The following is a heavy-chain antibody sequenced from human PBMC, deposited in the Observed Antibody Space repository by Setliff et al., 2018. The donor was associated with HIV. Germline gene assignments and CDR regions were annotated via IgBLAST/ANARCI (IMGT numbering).Heavy chain of an antibody. Sequence: PSETLSLTCTVSGGSISSSSYYWGWVRQPPGKGLEWIGSMYYSGSTYYTPSLKSRITISLDTSKNQFSLRMRSVTAADTAVYYCARRGMWSYETGGNPTATFDYWGQGVLVTVSS. J-gene: IGHJ4*02. CDR1: GGSISSSSYY. V-gene: IGHV4-39*07. D-gene: IGHD2-8*02. CDR2: MYYSGST. CDR3: ARRGMWSYETGGNPTATFDY.